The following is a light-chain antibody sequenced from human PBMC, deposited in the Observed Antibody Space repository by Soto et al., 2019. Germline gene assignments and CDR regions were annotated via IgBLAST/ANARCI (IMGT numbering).Light chain of an antibody. V-gene: IGKV3-11*01. CDR3: QVRTNWSIV. CDR2: DAS. J-gene: IGKJ5*01. Sequence: EFVLTQSPATLSLSPGERATLSCRASQSVSSYLAWYQQKPGQAPRLLIYDASNRATGIPARFSGTGSGTDFTLTINNLEPEDFAVYYCQVRTNWSIVFGRGTRLEIK. CDR1: QSVSSY.